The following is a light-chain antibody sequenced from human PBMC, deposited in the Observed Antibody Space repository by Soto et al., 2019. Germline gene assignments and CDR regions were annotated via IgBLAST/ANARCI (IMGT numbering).Light chain of an antibody. CDR1: QSVSAR. Sequence: EIVLTQSPDTLSLSPGESATLSCRASQSVSARLAWYKHKPGQPPRLLISDVFNRASGVAERFSGSGSETDFTLIIRRLEPEDSALYYCQHYQGGHPIAFGQGTRLETK. V-gene: IGKV3-20*01. CDR3: QHYQGGHPIA. J-gene: IGKJ5*01. CDR2: DVF.